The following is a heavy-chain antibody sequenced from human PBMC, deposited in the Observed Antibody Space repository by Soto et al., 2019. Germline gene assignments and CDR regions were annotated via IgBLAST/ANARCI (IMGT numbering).Heavy chain of an antibody. V-gene: IGHV1-69*06. CDR1: GGTFSTYT. CDR2: IIPIFGTP. D-gene: IGHD5-12*01. Sequence: SVKVSCKASGGTFSTYTFSWVRQAPGQGLEWMGRIIPIFGTPYYAQKFQGRVTITADKSKNQFSLELNSLTAADTAVYYCARWSWITPQHDVWGQGALVTVSS. CDR3: ARWSWITPQHDV. J-gene: IGHJ4*02.